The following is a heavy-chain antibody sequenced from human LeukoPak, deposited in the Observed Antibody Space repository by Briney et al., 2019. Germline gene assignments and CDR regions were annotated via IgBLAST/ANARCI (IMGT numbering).Heavy chain of an antibody. D-gene: IGHD4-17*01. Sequence: GASVKVSCKASGYTFTSYPISWVRQAPGQGLEWMGLITTYNGNTNYAQKLQGRVTMTTDTSTSTAYMDLRGLRSDDTAVYYCARGYDYGDYVGDFDYWGQGTLVTVSS. CDR2: ITTYNGNT. V-gene: IGHV1-18*01. CDR3: ARGYDYGDYVGDFDY. CDR1: GYTFTSYP. J-gene: IGHJ4*02.